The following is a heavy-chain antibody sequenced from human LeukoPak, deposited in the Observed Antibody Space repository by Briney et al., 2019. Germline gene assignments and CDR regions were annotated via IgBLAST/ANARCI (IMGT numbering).Heavy chain of an antibody. Sequence: GGSLRLSCAASGFTFSSYAMSWVRQAPGKGLEWVSAISGSGGSTYYADSVKGRFTISRDNAKNSLYLQMTSLRAEDTALYYCARQNGGAEYGDYGHWGQGILVTVSS. V-gene: IGHV3-23*01. CDR3: ARQNGGAEYGDYGH. J-gene: IGHJ4*02. D-gene: IGHD4-17*01. CDR1: GFTFSSYA. CDR2: ISGSGGST.